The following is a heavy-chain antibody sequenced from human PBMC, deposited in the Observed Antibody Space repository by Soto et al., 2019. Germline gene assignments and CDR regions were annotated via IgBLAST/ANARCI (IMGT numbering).Heavy chain of an antibody. CDR1: GFTFSRYW. Sequence: PGGSLRLCCAASGFTFSRYWMNWVRQAPGKGPEWVANIKQDGTEKYYVESVKGRFTISRDNAKNSLSLQMDSLSPEDTAVYYCARGMTVAANLFDSWGQGTLVTVSS. V-gene: IGHV3-7*02. CDR2: IKQDGTEK. D-gene: IGHD6-19*01. J-gene: IGHJ5*01. CDR3: ARGMTVAANLFDS.